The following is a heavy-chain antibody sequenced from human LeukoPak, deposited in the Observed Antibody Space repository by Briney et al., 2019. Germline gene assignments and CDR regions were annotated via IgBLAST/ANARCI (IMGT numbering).Heavy chain of an antibody. J-gene: IGHJ4*02. CDR2: ISHSGST. Sequence: SQTLSLTCTVSGGSISSGGYYWGWIRQPPGKGLEWIGFISHSGSTYYNPSLKSRVTISVDRSKNQFSLKLNSVTAADTAMYYCARDSLDYGVQVTDYWGQGTLVTVSS. CDR1: GGSISSGGYY. CDR3: ARDSLDYGVQVTDY. D-gene: IGHD4-17*01. V-gene: IGHV4-30-2*01.